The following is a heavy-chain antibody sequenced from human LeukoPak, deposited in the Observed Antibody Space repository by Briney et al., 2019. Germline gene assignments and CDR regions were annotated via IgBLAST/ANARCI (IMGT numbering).Heavy chain of an antibody. J-gene: IGHJ6*02. D-gene: IGHD1-1*01. CDR2: INPILNIH. Sequence: SVKVSCKACGGTFDNSAINWVRPAAGQGLDWMGGINPILNIHNQPHMLQGRVTIAADKSTITAYMQLSSLRSGDTAVYYCAREKMEVVYCGLDVWGQGTTVTVSS. CDR1: GGTFDNSA. CDR3: AREKMEVVYCGLDV. V-gene: IGHV1-69*10.